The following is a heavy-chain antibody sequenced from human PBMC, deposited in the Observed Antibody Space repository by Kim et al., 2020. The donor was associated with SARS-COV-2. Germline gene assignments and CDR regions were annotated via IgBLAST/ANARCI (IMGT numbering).Heavy chain of an antibody. Sequence: ADSVKGRLPTSRANSKNTRDLQMNSLRAEDTAVYYCAKSSGSYYTDFDYWGQGTLVTVSS. D-gene: IGHD3-10*01. CDR3: AKSSGSYYTDFDY. J-gene: IGHJ4*02. V-gene: IGHV3-23*01.